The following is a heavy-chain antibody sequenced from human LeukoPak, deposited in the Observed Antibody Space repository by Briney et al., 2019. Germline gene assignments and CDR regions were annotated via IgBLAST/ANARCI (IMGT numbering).Heavy chain of an antibody. CDR2: IDWDDDK. Sequence: SGPTLVNPTQTLTLTCTFSGFSLSTSGMCVSWIRQPPGKALEWLARIDWDDDKYYSTSLKTRLTISKDTSKNQVVLTMTNMDPVDTATYYCARAHSSSWYRDGMDVWGQGTTVTVSS. V-gene: IGHV2-70*11. D-gene: IGHD6-13*01. J-gene: IGHJ6*02. CDR3: ARAHSSSWYRDGMDV. CDR1: GFSLSTSGMC.